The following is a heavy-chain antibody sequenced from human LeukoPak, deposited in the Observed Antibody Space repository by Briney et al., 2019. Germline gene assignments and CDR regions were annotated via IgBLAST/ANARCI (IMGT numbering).Heavy chain of an antibody. CDR1: GGSISSGSYY. CDR3: AGALSILDWFDP. J-gene: IGHJ5*02. Sequence: PSETLSLTCTVSGGSISSGSYYWSWIRQPAGKGLEWIGRIYTSGSTNYNPSLKSRVTISVDTSKNQFSLKLSSVTAADTAVYYCAGALSILDWFDPWGQGTLVTVSS. V-gene: IGHV4-61*02. CDR2: IYTSGST. D-gene: IGHD3-16*02.